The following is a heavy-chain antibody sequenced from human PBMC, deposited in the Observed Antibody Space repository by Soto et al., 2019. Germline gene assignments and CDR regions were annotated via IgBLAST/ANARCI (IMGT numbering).Heavy chain of an antibody. CDR3: ARIGLTTALL. Sequence: SETLSLTCTVSGGSISSSSYYWDWIRQPPGKGLEWIGSIYYGGSTYYNPSLKSRVTISVDTSKSQFSLKLSSVTAADTAVYYCARIGLTTALLWGQGTLVTVSS. D-gene: IGHD4-17*01. CDR1: GGSISSSSYY. V-gene: IGHV4-39*01. CDR2: IYYGGST. J-gene: IGHJ4*02.